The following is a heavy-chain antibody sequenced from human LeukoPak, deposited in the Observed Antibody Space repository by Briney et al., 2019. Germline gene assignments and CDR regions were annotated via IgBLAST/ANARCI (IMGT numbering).Heavy chain of an antibody. V-gene: IGHV3-7*01. Sequence: GGSLRLSCAASGFTFSSYWMTWVRQAPGKGLEWVANIKHNGYEKNYVDSVEGRFTISRDNAKNSLSLQMNSLRAEDTAVYYCARELRTFDSWGQGTLVTVSS. J-gene: IGHJ4*02. CDR1: GFTFSSYW. D-gene: IGHD3-16*01. CDR2: IKHNGYEK. CDR3: ARELRTFDS.